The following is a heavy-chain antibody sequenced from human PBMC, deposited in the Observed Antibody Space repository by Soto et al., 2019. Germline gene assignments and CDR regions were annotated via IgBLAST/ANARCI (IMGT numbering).Heavy chain of an antibody. Sequence: ASVKVSCXASGYTFTSYGISWVRQAPGQGLEWMGWISAYNGNTNYAQKLQGRVSMTTDTSTSTAYMELRSLRSDDTAVYYCARGYSSSWYGKNYYYYYMDVWGKGTTVTVSS. V-gene: IGHV1-18*01. CDR1: GYTFTSYG. CDR2: ISAYNGNT. CDR3: ARGYSSSWYGKNYYYYYMDV. D-gene: IGHD6-13*01. J-gene: IGHJ6*03.